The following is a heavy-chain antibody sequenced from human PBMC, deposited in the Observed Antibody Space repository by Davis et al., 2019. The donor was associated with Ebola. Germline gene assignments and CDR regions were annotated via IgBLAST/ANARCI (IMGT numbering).Heavy chain of an antibody. CDR2: INPNSGGT. D-gene: IGHD3-22*01. CDR1: GHTFTGYY. CDR3: ARGITMICDY. Sequence: ASVKVSCKASGHTFTGYYIHWVRQPPGQGLEWMGWINPNSGGTTYAQKFQGWVTMTSDTSISTAYMELSRRRTDDTAVYYCARGITMICDYWGQGTLVTVSS. V-gene: IGHV1-2*04. J-gene: IGHJ4*02.